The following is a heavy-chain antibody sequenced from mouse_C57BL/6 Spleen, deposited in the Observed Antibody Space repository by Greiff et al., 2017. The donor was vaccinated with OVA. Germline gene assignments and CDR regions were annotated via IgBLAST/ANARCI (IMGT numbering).Heavy chain of an antibody. D-gene: IGHD1-1*01. CDR1: GYTFTDYY. CDR3: ARILRYYFDY. CDR2: INPNNGGT. V-gene: IGHV1-26*01. Sequence: EVKLQQSGPELVKPGASVKISCKASGYTFTDYYMNWVKQSHGKSLEWIGDINPNNGGTSYNQKFKGKATLTVDKSSSTAYMELRSLTSEDSAVYYCARILRYYFDYWGQGTTLTVSS. J-gene: IGHJ2*01.